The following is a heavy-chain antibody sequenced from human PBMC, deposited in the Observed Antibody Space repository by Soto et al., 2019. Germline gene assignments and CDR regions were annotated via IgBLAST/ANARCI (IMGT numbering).Heavy chain of an antibody. D-gene: IGHD3-22*01. V-gene: IGHV1-69*02. CDR2: IIPILGIA. Sequence: QVQLVQSGAEVKKPGSSVKVSCKASGGTFSSYTISWVRQAPGQGLEWMGRIIPILGIANYAQKFQGRVTITADKSTSTAYMELSSLRSEDTAVYYCAGVVVVITHPGDAFDIWGQGTMVTVSS. CDR1: GGTFSSYT. CDR3: AGVVVVITHPGDAFDI. J-gene: IGHJ3*02.